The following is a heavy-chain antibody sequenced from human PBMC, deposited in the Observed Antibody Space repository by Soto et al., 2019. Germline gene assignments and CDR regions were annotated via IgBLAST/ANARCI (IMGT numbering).Heavy chain of an antibody. CDR2: IYYSGST. D-gene: IGHD3-3*01. Sequence: SETLSLTCTVSGGSISSYYWSWIRQPPGKGLEWIGYIYYSGSTNYNPSLKSRVTISVDTSKNQFSLKLSSVTAADTAVYYCARDQITIFGDRSMDVWGQGTTVTVSS. CDR1: GGSISSYY. J-gene: IGHJ6*02. V-gene: IGHV4-59*01. CDR3: ARDQITIFGDRSMDV.